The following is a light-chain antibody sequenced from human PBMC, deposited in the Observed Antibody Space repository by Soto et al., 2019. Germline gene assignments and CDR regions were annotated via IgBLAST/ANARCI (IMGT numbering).Light chain of an antibody. CDR3: QLYNSYPIT. V-gene: IGKV1-5*01. J-gene: IGKJ5*01. CDR2: AAS. CDR1: QTISSW. Sequence: QMSQSPSTLSGSVGDRVTITCRASQTISSWLAWYQQKPGKAPKLLIYAASSLESGVPSRISGSGSGTEFTLTISSLQPDDFATYYCQLYNSYPITFGQGTRLEV.